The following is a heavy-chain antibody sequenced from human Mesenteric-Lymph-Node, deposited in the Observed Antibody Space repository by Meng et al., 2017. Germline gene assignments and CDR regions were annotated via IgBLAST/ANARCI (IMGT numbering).Heavy chain of an antibody. Sequence: EVQLVESGGGLVQPGGSLKLSCAASGFTFSGSSMHWARQASGKGLEWVGRIRTKADNYATAYAASVKGRFTISRDDLKNTVYLQMNCLKTEDTAVYYCTRSSTDYWGQGTLVTVSS. CDR3: TRSSTDY. J-gene: IGHJ4*02. V-gene: IGHV3-73*01. CDR2: IRTKADNYAT. CDR1: GFTFSGSS. D-gene: IGHD6-6*01.